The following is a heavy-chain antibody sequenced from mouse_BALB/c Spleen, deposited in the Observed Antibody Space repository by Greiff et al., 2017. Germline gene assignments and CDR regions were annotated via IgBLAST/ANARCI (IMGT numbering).Heavy chain of an antibody. CDR3: NVYGNFLPAWFAY. CDR2: IDPENGDT. J-gene: IGHJ3*01. D-gene: IGHD2-1*01. Sequence: VQLKESGAELVRSGASVKLSCTASGFNIKDYYMHWVKQRPEQGLEWIGWIDPENGDTEYAPKFQGKATMTADTSSNTAYLQLSSLTSEDTAVYYCNVYGNFLPAWFAYWGQGTLVTVSA. V-gene: IGHV14-4*02. CDR1: GFNIKDYY.